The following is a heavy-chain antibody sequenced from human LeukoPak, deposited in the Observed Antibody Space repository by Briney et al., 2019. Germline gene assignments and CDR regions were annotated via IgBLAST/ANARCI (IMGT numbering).Heavy chain of an antibody. D-gene: IGHD5-12*01. CDR1: GGSFSGYY. V-gene: IGHV4-34*01. CDR2: INHSGST. J-gene: IGHJ4*02. CDR3: ARLRGYSSYDYDY. Sequence: PSETLSLTCAVYGGSFSGYYWSWIRQPPGKGLEWIGEINHSGSTNYNPSLKSRVTISVDTSKNQFSLKLSSVTAADTAVYYCARLRGYSSYDYDYWGQGTLVTVSS.